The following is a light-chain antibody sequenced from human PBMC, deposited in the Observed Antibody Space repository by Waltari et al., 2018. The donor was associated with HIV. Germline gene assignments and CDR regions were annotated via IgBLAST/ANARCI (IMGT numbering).Light chain of an antibody. Sequence: IVMTQTPLSLSVTPGQPASISCKSNQSLLHSDGKIYLYWELQKAGQPPQLLINEVSTRFSGVPDRFSGGGTGTDFSLKISRVEAEDVGSYYCMQSIELPLTIGGGTKVEIK. CDR3: MQSIELPLT. V-gene: IGKV2D-29*01. CDR1: QSLLHSDGKIY. J-gene: IGKJ4*01. CDR2: EVS.